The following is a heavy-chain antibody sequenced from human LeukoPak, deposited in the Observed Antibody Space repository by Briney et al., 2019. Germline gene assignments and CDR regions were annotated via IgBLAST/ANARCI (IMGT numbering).Heavy chain of an antibody. Sequence: PGGSLRLSCAASGFTFSSYAMHWVRQAPGKGLEWVAVISYDGSNKYYADSVKGRFTISRDNSKNTLYLQMNSLRAEDTAVYYCAREYASHFDYWGQGTLVPVSS. V-gene: IGHV3-30-3*01. CDR1: GFTFSSYA. CDR3: AREYASHFDY. D-gene: IGHD2-8*01. CDR2: ISYDGSNK. J-gene: IGHJ4*02.